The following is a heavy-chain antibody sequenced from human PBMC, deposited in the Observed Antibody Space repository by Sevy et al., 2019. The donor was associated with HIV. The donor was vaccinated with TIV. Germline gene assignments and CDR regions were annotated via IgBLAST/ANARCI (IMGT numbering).Heavy chain of an antibody. V-gene: IGHV3-21*01. J-gene: IGHJ4*02. CDR1: GFTFSSYS. D-gene: IGHD2-21*02. Sequence: GGSLRLSCAASGFTFSSYSMNWVRQAPGKGLEWVSSISSSSYIYYADSVKGRFTISRDNAKNSLYLQMNSLRAEDTAVYYCARDGGLDIVVVTAYFDYWGQGTLVTVSS. CDR3: ARDGGLDIVVVTAYFDY. CDR2: ISSSSYI.